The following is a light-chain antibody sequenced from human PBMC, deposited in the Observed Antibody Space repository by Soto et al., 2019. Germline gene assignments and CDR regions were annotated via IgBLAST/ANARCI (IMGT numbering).Light chain of an antibody. CDR1: QTISHY. CDR2: GAS. CDR3: QQSYSSPYT. V-gene: IGKV1-39*01. Sequence: DIQMTQSPSSLSASVGDRVNITCRASQTISHYLNWYQQKSGKAPKVLIYGASRLQSGVPSRYSGSGVGTDFTLTISGLQTEDFATYDCQQSYSSPYTFGPGTKVEIK. J-gene: IGKJ3*01.